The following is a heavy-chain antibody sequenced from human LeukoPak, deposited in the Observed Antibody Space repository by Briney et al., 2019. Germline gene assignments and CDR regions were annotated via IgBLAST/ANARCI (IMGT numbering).Heavy chain of an antibody. J-gene: IGHJ3*02. CDR3: ARASYYYDSSGYYGGLFDI. Sequence: SETLSLTCTVSGGSISSYYWSWIRQPAGKGLEWIGRIYTSGSTNYNPSLKSRVTISVDTSKKQFSLKLSSVTAADTAMYYCARASYYYDSSGYYGGLFDIWGQGTMVTVSS. V-gene: IGHV4-4*07. D-gene: IGHD3-22*01. CDR1: GGSISSYY. CDR2: IYTSGST.